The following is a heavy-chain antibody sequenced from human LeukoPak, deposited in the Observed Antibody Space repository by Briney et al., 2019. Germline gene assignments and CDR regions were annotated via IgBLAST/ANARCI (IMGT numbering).Heavy chain of an antibody. CDR1: GFTFSSYA. V-gene: IGHV3-23*01. D-gene: IGHD2-15*01. J-gene: IGHJ4*02. Sequence: PGGSLRLSCAASGFTFSSYAMSWVRQAPGKGLDWVSAVSGGGDTYYADSVKGRFTISRDNSKNTLYLQMNSLRAEDTAIYYCAKGASGPFDYWGQGTLVTFSS. CDR3: AKGASGPFDY. CDR2: VSGGGDT.